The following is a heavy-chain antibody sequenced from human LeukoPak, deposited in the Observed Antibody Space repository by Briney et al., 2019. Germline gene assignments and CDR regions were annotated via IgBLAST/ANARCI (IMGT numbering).Heavy chain of an antibody. D-gene: IGHD3-9*01. J-gene: IGHJ4*02. Sequence: APVEVSCKASGYTFTSYYMHWGRQAPGQGLEWMGIINPSGGSTSYAQKFQGRVTMTRDTSTSTVYMELSSLRSEDTAVYYCAKDPKFDWLTPNYFDYWGQGTLVTVSS. CDR2: INPSGGST. CDR3: AKDPKFDWLTPNYFDY. CDR1: GYTFTSYY. V-gene: IGHV1-46*01.